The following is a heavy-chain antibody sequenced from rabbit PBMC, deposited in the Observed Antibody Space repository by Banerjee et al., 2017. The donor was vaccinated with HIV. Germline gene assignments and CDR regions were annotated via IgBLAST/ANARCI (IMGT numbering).Heavy chain of an antibody. Sequence: QSLEESGGDLVQPGASLTLTCTASGFSLSSSYWICWVRQAPGKGLEWIGCIYAGSSGITYYASWAKGRFTISQTSSTTVTLQMTSLTAADTGTYFCARGYAGNAGYSYPDYFNLWGQGTLVT. V-gene: IGHV1S40*01. CDR2: IYAGSSGIT. CDR3: ARGYAGNAGYSYPDYFNL. D-gene: IGHD4-2*01. J-gene: IGHJ4*01. CDR1: GFSLSSSYW.